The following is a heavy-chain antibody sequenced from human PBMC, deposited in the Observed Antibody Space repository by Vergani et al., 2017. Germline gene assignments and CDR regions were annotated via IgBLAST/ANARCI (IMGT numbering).Heavy chain of an antibody. CDR2: IIGSGGST. D-gene: IGHD5-12*01. CDR1: GFTFNHYA. Sequence: EVQLLESGGDLVQPGGSLRLSCAASGFTFNHYAMNWVRQAPGKGLEWVSGIIGSGGSTYYAGSVKGRFTISRDSSKNTLYLQMNSLSAGGTAVYYCAKANPRNSGYDYLYYYHAMDVWGQGTTVTVSS. J-gene: IGHJ6*02. V-gene: IGHV3-23*01. CDR3: AKANPRNSGYDYLYYYHAMDV.